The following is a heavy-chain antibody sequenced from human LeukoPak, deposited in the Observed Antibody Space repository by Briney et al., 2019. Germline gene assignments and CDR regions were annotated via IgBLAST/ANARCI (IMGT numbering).Heavy chain of an antibody. J-gene: IGHJ6*02. D-gene: IGHD6-19*01. CDR1: GFTFDDYA. Sequence: PGRSLRLSCAASGFTFDDYAMHWVRQAPGKGREWVSGISWNSGSISYADSVKGRFTISRDNAKNSLYLQMNSLRAEATALSYCAKDRTVAVATRGMDVWGQGTTVTVSS. CDR2: ISWNSGSI. CDR3: AKDRTVAVATRGMDV. V-gene: IGHV3-9*01.